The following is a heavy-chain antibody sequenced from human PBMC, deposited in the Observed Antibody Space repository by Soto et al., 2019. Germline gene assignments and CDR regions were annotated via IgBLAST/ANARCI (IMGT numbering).Heavy chain of an antibody. CDR3: ARIGYSSSAFDY. Sequence: EVQLVESGGGLVQRGGSLRLSCAASGFTFSRYWMSWVRQAPGKGLEWVANIKQDGSEIHYEDSMKGRFTPSRDNAKNSLYLQLNTLRVEDTAVYYCARIGYSSSAFDYWGQGTLVTVSS. CDR1: GFTFSRYW. V-gene: IGHV3-7*04. D-gene: IGHD6-13*01. CDR2: IKQDGSEI. J-gene: IGHJ4*02.